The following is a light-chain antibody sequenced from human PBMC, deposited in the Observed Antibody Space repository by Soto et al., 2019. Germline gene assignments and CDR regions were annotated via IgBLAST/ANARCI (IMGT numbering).Light chain of an antibody. CDR2: GAS. CDR3: QQDGSSPA. V-gene: IGKV3-20*01. CDR1: QSVSSSY. Sequence: ESGLTQSPGTLSLSPGERATLSCRASQSVSSSYLAWYQQKPGQAPRLLIYGASNRATGIPDRFSGSGSGTDFTLTSSRLEPEDFAVYYCQQDGSSPAFGGGTKVDIK. J-gene: IGKJ4*01.